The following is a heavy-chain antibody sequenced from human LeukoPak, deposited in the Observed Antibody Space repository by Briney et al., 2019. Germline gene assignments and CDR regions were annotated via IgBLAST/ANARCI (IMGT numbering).Heavy chain of an antibody. D-gene: IGHD6-13*01. V-gene: IGHV4-59*01. CDR3: ARAPAAVYYYYYGMDV. J-gene: IGHJ6*02. CDR2: IHYSGST. CDR1: GGSISSYY. Sequence: PSETLSLTCTVSGGSISSYYWSWIRQPPGKGLEWIGYIHYSGSTNYNPSLKSRVTISVDTSKNQFSLKLSSVPAADTAVYYCARAPAAVYYYYYGMDVWGQGTTVTVSS.